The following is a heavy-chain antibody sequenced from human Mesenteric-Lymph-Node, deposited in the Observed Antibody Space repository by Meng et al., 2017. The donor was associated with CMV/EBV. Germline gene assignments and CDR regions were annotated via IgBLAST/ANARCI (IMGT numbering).Heavy chain of an antibody. CDR2: INHSGST. J-gene: IGHJ5*02. V-gene: IGHV4-34*01. Sequence: GSLRLSCAVYGGSFSGYYWSWIRQPPGKGLEWIGEINHSGSTNYNPSLKSRVTISVDTSKNQFSLKLSSVTAADTAVYYCARVGDTYGYPRFDPWGQGTLVTVSS. CDR3: ARVGDTYGYPRFDP. D-gene: IGHD5-18*01. CDR1: GGSFSGYY.